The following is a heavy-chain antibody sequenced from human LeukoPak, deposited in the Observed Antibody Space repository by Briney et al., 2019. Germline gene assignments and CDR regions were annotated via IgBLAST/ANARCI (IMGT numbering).Heavy chain of an antibody. V-gene: IGHV4-39*01. CDR1: GGSISSSSYY. J-gene: IGHJ5*02. Sequence: SETLSLTCTVSGGSISSSSYYWGWIRQPPGKGLEWIGSIYYSGSTYYNLSLKSRVTISVDTSKNQFSLKLSSVTAADTAVYYCARRLDYYDSSGYYMRYNWFDPWGQGTLVTVSS. CDR2: IYYSGST. D-gene: IGHD3-22*01. CDR3: ARRLDYYDSSGYYMRYNWFDP.